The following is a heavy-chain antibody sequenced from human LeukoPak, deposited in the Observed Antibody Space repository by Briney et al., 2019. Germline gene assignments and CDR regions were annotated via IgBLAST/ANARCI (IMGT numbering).Heavy chain of an antibody. V-gene: IGHV1-69*01. D-gene: IGHD3-22*01. J-gene: IGHJ3*02. Sequence: IFGTANYAQKFQGRVTITADESTSTAYMELSSLRSEDTAVYYCARDQTSRYYDSSGYYAFDIWGQGTMVTVSS. CDR2: IFGTA. CDR3: ARDQTSRYYDSSGYYAFDI.